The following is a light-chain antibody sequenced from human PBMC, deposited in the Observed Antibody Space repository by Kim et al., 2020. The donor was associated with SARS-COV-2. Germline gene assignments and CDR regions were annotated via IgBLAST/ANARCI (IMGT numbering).Light chain of an antibody. J-gene: IGKJ1*01. Sequence: ASVGDRVTITCRASQSISTYLNWYQQKPGKAPKLLIYTASGLQSGVSSRFSGSGSGTDFTLTIGSLQPEDCATYYCQQTYTNPWTFGQGTKVDIK. CDR3: QQTYTNPWT. V-gene: IGKV1-39*01. CDR1: QSISTY. CDR2: TAS.